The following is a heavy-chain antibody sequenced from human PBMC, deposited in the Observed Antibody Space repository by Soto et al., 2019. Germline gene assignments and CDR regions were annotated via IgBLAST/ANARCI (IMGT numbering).Heavy chain of an antibody. V-gene: IGHV1-69*13. CDR1: GGTFSSYA. CDR2: IIPIFGTA. D-gene: IGHD3-16*02. CDR3: AISNEKRNRYPFHS. J-gene: IGHJ5*01. Sequence: GASVKVSCKASGGTFSSYAISWVRQAPGQGLEWMGGIIPIFGTANYAQKFQGRVTITADESTSTAYMELSSLRSEDTAVYYCAISNEKRNRYPFHSWLPATLVTLSS.